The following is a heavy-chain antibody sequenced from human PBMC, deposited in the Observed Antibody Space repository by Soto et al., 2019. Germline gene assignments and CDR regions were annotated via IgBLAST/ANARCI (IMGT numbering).Heavy chain of an antibody. CDR3: ASEYCGGDCYSAARYGMDV. CDR1: GYTFTSYA. V-gene: IGHV1-3*01. D-gene: IGHD2-21*02. J-gene: IGHJ6*02. Sequence: QVQLVQSGAEVKKPGASVKVSCKASGYTFTSYAMHWVRQAPGQRLEWMGWINAGNGNTKYSQKFQGRVTITRDTSASTAYMELSSLRSEDPAVYYCASEYCGGDCYSAARYGMDVWGQGTTVTVSS. CDR2: INAGNGNT.